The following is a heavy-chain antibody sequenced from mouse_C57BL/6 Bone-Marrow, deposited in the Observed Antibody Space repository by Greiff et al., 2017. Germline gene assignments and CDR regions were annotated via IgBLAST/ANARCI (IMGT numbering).Heavy chain of an antibody. CDR3: AYYGLDY. CDR1: GFTFSDYG. J-gene: IGHJ2*01. CDR2: ISSGSSTI. D-gene: IGHD1-1*01. Sequence: EVKLMESGGGLVKPGGSLKLSCAASGFTFSDYGMHWVRRAPEKGLEWVAYISSGSSTIYYADTVKGRFTISRDNAKNTLFLQMTSLRSEDTAMYYCAYYGLDYWGQGTTLTGSS. V-gene: IGHV5-17*01.